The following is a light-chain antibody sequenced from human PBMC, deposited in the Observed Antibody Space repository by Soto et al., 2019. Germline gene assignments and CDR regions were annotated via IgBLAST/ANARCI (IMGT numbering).Light chain of an antibody. V-gene: IGKV3D-15*01. J-gene: IGKJ5*01. CDR1: QSVSSN. Sequence: IVMTQSPSTLSVSPRERATLTCRASQSVSSNLAWYQQKPGQAPRLLIYGASSRATGIPARFSGSGSGTEFTLTISSLQSEDSGVYYCQQYNKWPAEITFGQGTRLEIK. CDR2: GAS. CDR3: QQYNKWPAEIT.